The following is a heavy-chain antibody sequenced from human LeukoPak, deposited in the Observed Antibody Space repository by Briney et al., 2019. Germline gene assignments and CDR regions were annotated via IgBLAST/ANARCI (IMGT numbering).Heavy chain of an antibody. J-gene: IGHJ6*03. D-gene: IGHD2-15*01. CDR2: ISTIGST. CDR3: ARDGCGGSCFHYYYYYMDV. CDR1: GASISSRTYY. V-gene: IGHV4-61*02. Sequence: SETLSLTCSVSGASISSRTYYWAWIRQPPGKGLEWIGRISTIGSTNYNPSLNSRVTISIDTSKNQFSLKLSSVTAADTAVYYCARDGCGGSCFHYYYYYMDVWGKGTTVTISS.